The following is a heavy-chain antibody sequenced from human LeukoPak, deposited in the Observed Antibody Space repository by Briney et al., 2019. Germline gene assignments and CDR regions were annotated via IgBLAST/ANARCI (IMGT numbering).Heavy chain of an antibody. Sequence: GGSLRLSCAASGFTFSDYYMSWIRQAPGKGLEWVSYISSSGSTIYYADSVKGRFTISRDNAKNSLYLQMNSLRAEDTAVYYCARDRLRPASLSDTATHMKDYWGQGTLVTVSS. J-gene: IGHJ4*02. V-gene: IGHV3-11*01. CDR3: ARDRLRPASLSDTATHMKDY. CDR1: GFTFSDYY. D-gene: IGHD5-18*01. CDR2: ISSSGSTI.